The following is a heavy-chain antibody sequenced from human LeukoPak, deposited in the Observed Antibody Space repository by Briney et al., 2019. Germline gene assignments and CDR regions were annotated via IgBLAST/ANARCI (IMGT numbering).Heavy chain of an antibody. Sequence: PSETLSLTCTVSGGCISSYYWSWIRQPPGKGLEWIGYIYYSGSTNYNPSLKSRVTISVDTSKNQFSLKLSSVTAADTAVYYCASVDTAMVSDYWGQGTLVTVSS. V-gene: IGHV4-59*08. CDR1: GGCISSYY. D-gene: IGHD5-18*01. J-gene: IGHJ4*02. CDR2: IYYSGST. CDR3: ASVDTAMVSDY.